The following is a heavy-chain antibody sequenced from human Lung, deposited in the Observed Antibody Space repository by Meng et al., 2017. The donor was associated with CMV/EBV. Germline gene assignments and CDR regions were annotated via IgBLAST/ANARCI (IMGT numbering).Heavy chain of an antibody. J-gene: IGHJ4*02. CDR2: MDYRGST. CDR3: ARGELLWDY. Sequence: QLQEAGQGLVKPSQTLSLTCTVSGDSINSGEYFWSWIRQPPGKGLEWIGYMDYRGSTFYNPSLKSRVTISVDTSKNQFSLKLSSVTAADTAVYFCARGELLWDYWGQGTLVTVSS. CDR1: GDSINSGEYF. V-gene: IGHV4-30-4*01. D-gene: IGHD2-2*01.